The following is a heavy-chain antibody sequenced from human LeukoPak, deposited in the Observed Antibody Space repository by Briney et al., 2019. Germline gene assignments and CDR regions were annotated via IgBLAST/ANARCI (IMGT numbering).Heavy chain of an antibody. J-gene: IGHJ4*02. CDR3: AARSVVVAARGIDY. CDR2: IYYSGST. V-gene: IGHV4-39*01. Sequence: TSETLSLTCTVSGGSISSSSYYWGWIRQPPGKGLEWIGSIYYSGSTYYNPSLKGRVTISVDTSKNQFSLKLSSVTAADTAVYYCAARSVVVAARGIDYWGQGTLVTVSS. CDR1: GGSISSSSYY. D-gene: IGHD2-15*01.